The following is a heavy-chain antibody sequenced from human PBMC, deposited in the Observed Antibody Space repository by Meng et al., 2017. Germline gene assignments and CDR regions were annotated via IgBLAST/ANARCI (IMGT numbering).Heavy chain of an antibody. D-gene: IGHD2-2*01. J-gene: IGHJ6*02. V-gene: IGHV3-23*01. CDR1: GFTFSSYA. Sequence: GESLKISCAASGFTFSSYAMSWVRQAPGKGLEWVSAISGSGGSTYYADSVKGRFTISRDNSKNTLYLQMNSLRAEDTAVYYCARDLCSSTSCYYYYYGMDVWGQGTTVTVSS. CDR3: ARDLCSSTSCYYYYYGMDV. CDR2: ISGSGGST.